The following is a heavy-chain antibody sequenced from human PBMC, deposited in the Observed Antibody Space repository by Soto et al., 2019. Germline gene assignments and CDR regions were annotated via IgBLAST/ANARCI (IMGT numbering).Heavy chain of an antibody. Sequence: SETLSLTCAVYGGSFSGYYWSWIRQPPGKGLEWIGEINHSGSTNYNPSLKSRVTISVDTSKNQFSLKLSSVTAADTAVYYCARGAGGRAVAGTRWWFDPWGQGTLVTVSS. CDR1: GGSFSGYY. J-gene: IGHJ5*02. D-gene: IGHD6-19*01. V-gene: IGHV4-34*01. CDR3: ARGAGGRAVAGTRWWFDP. CDR2: INHSGST.